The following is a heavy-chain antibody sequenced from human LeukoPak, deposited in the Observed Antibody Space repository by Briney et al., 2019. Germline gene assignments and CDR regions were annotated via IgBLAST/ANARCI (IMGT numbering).Heavy chain of an antibody. CDR1: GGSISSYY. CDR2: IYYSGST. CDR3: ARLRTDTAMALDY. Sequence: PSETLSLTCTVSGGSISSYYWSWIRQPPGKGLEWIGYIYYSGSTNYNPSLKSRVTISVDTSKNQFSLKLSSVTAADTAVYYCARLRTDTAMALDYWGQGTLVTVSS. J-gene: IGHJ4*02. D-gene: IGHD5-18*01. V-gene: IGHV4-59*08.